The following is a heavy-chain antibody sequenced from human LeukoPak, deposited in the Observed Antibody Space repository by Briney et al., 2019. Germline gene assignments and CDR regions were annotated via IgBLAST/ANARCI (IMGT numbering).Heavy chain of an antibody. CDR2: ISYDGTDK. V-gene: IGHV3-30*07. J-gene: IGHJ6*02. Sequence: GGSLRLSCAASGFTFRSYAMHWVRQAPGKGLEWVALISYDGTDKYYGDSVKGRFTISRDNSKNTLYLQMNSLRAEDTAVYYCATPPGAYYYYHMDVWGQGTTVTVSS. D-gene: IGHD1-14*01. CDR3: ATPPGAYYYYHMDV. CDR1: GFTFRSYA.